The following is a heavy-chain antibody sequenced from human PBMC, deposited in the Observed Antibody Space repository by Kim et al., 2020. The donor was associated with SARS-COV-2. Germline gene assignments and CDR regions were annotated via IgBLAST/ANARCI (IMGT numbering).Heavy chain of an antibody. D-gene: IGHD6-19*01. Sequence: GGSLRLSCAASGFTFSSYSMNWVRQAPGKGLEWVSSISSSSSYIYYADSVKGRFTISRDNAKNSLYLQMNSLRAEDTAVYYCARTGQGWYGGHFDYWGQGTLVTVSS. J-gene: IGHJ4*02. CDR1: GFTFSSYS. CDR2: ISSSSSYI. CDR3: ARTGQGWYGGHFDY. V-gene: IGHV3-21*01.